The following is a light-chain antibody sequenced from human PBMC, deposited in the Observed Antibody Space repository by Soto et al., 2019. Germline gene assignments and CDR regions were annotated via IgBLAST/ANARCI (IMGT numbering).Light chain of an antibody. Sequence: QSVLTQQTSVSGAPGQRVTISCTASSSNIGAGYDVHWYQHLPGTAPKLLIYGNSNRPSGVPDRFSGSKSGTSASLAITGLQAEDEGDYYCQSYDSTLSGDVFGTGTKVTVL. CDR2: GNS. J-gene: IGLJ1*01. CDR1: SSNIGAGYD. CDR3: QSYDSTLSGDV. V-gene: IGLV1-40*01.